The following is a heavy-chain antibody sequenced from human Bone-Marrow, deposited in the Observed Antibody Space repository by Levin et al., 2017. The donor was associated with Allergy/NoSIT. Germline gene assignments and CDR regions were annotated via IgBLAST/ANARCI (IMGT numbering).Heavy chain of an antibody. CDR1: GFTFSNYA. CDR2: ISYDSSQK. V-gene: IGHV3-30-3*01. CDR3: SSAPGFSDY. Sequence: GGSLRLSCTASGFTFSNYAIHWVRQAPGKGLDWVAVISYDSSQKYYADSVKGRFTISRDNSGNTVYLHLNSLRADDTAIYYCSSAPGFSDYWGQGTLVTVSS. J-gene: IGHJ4*02.